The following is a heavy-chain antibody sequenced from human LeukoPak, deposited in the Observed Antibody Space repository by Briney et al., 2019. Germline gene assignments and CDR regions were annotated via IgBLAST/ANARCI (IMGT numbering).Heavy chain of an antibody. CDR2: INHSGST. CDR3: ARVLIAVAGTEDY. D-gene: IGHD6-19*01. CDR1: GGSISGYY. J-gene: IGHJ4*02. Sequence: SETLSLTCTVSGGSISGYYWSWIRQPPGKGLEWIGEINHSGSTNYNPSLKSRVTISVDTSKNQFSLKLSSVTAADTAVYYCARVLIAVAGTEDYWGQGTLVTVSS. V-gene: IGHV4-34*01.